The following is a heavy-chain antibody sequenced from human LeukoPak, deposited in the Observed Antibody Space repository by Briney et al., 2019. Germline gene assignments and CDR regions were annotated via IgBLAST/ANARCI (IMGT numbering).Heavy chain of an antibody. J-gene: IGHJ4*02. CDR1: GFTFSSYG. D-gene: IGHD6-19*01. CDR3: AKDLGRIAVAPY. Sequence: GGSLRLSCAASGFTFSSYGMHWVRQAPGKGLEWAAVISYDGSNKYYADSVKGRFTISRDNSKNTLYLQMNSLRAEDTAVYYCAKDLGRIAVAPYWGQGTLVTVSS. CDR2: ISYDGSNK. V-gene: IGHV3-30*18.